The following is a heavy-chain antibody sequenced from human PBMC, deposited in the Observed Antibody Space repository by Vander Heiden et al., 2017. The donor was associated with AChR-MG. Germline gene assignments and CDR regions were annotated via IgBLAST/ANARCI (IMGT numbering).Heavy chain of an antibody. D-gene: IGHD3-16*01. J-gene: IGHJ4*02. CDR1: GFTVRTNS. CDR2: IYADGTT. CDR3: ARGSMMTY. Sequence: EVQLVETGGGSIQPGGSLRLSCAASGFTVRTNSMTWVRQTPGKGLEWVSVIYADGTTYYADSVKGRFTISRDDSKNTLYLRMNSLRADDTAVYYCARGSMMTYWGQGTLVTVSS. V-gene: IGHV3-53*02.